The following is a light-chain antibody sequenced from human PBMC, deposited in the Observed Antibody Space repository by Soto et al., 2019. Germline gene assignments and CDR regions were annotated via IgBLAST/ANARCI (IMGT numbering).Light chain of an antibody. J-gene: IGLJ1*01. CDR3: CSVAGTSYV. V-gene: IGLV2-11*01. Sequence: QSALTQPRSVSGSPGQSVTISCTGTSSDVGGYNSVSWYQQHPGKAPKLMIYDVSKRPSGVPDRFSGSKSGNTASLTISGLQSDDEAEHYCCSVAGTSYVCGTGTKVTVL. CDR1: SSDVGGYNS. CDR2: DVS.